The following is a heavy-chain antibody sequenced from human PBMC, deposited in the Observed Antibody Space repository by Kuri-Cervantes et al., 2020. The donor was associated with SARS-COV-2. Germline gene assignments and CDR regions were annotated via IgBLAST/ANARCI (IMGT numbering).Heavy chain of an antibody. V-gene: IGHV4-38-2*01. Sequence: GSLRLSCAVYGGSFSGYYWGWIRQPPGKGLEWIGSIYHSGSTYYNPSLKSRVTISVDTSKNQFSLKLSSVTAADTAVYYCARQGGYSSSSLDYWGQGTLVTVSS. D-gene: IGHD6-6*01. CDR3: ARQGGYSSSSLDY. CDR1: GGSFSGYY. CDR2: IYHSGST. J-gene: IGHJ4*02.